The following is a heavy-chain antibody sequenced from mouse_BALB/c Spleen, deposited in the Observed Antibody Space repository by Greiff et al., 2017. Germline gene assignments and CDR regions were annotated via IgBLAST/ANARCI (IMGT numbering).Heavy chain of an antibody. J-gene: IGHJ4*01. V-gene: IGHV3-6*02. D-gene: IGHD2-14*01. CDR2: ISYDGSN. CDR1: GYSITSGYY. Sequence: ESGPGLVKPSQSLSLTCSVTGYSITSGYYWNWIRQFPGNKLEWMGYISYDGSNNYNPSLKNRISITRDTSKNQFFLKLNSVTTEDTATYYCAGYDGAMDYWGQGTSVTVSS. CDR3: AGYDGAMDY.